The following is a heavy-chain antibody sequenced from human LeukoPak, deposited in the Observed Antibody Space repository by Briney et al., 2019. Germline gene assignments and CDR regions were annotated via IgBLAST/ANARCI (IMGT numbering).Heavy chain of an antibody. J-gene: IGHJ4*02. Sequence: PGGSLRLSCAASGFSFTKAWMSWIRQPPGKGLEWIGEINHSGSTNYNPSLKSRVTISVDTSKNQFSLKLSSVTAADTAVYYCATKDGYWGQGTLVTVSS. CDR3: ATKDGY. V-gene: IGHV4-34*08. CDR2: INHSGST. CDR1: GFSFTKAW.